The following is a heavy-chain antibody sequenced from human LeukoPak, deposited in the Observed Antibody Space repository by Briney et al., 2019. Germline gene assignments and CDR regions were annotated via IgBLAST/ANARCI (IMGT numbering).Heavy chain of an antibody. D-gene: IGHD6-13*01. Sequence: ASVKVSCKAFGYTFTSYGISWVRQAPGQGLEWMGWISAYNDNTNYAQKLQGSVTITTDTSTRIAYMELRSLRSDDTAVYYCARDAKYSSSWPNYYYYGMDLWGQGNTVTVTS. CDR1: GYTFTSYG. V-gene: IGHV1-18*01. CDR2: ISAYNDNT. J-gene: IGHJ6*02. CDR3: ARDAKYSSSWPNYYYYGMDL.